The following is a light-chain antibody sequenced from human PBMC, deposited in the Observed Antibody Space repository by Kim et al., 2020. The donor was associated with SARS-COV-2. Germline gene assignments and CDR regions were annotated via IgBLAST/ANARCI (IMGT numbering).Light chain of an antibody. Sequence: ASVKRTCTLSSGNSTYAIAWHQQQPEKGPRYLMKVDSEGSHNKGDGIPNRFSGSSSWAERYLTISSLQSEDEADYYCQTWDTGIRVFGGGTQLTVL. V-gene: IGLV4-69*01. CDR3: QTWDTGIRV. J-gene: IGLJ3*02. CDR1: SGNSTYA. CDR2: VDSEGSH.